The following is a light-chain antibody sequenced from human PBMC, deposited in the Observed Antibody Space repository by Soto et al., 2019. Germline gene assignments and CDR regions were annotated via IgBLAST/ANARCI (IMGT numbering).Light chain of an antibody. Sequence: DIQMTQSPSSLSASVGDRVTITCRAKESVSSYVNWYKQKPGKAPKLLIYAASSLQSGVPASFSGSGSVTDFTLTISGLQPEDFSTYYCQQSYSKWTFGQGTKVEIK. V-gene: IGKV1-39*01. J-gene: IGKJ1*01. CDR1: ESVSSY. CDR2: AAS. CDR3: QQSYSKWT.